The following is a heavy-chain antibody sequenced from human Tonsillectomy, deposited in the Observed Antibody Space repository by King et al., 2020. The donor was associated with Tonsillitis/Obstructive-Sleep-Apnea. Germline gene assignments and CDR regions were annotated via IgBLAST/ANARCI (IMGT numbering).Heavy chain of an antibody. CDR3: SKAVSGEESYAFVGYYFDS. CDR1: GFTFDDYT. CDR2: LKWDGGDT. D-gene: IGHD3-3*01. J-gene: IGHJ4*02. Sequence: VQLVESGGIVVQPGGSLRLSCAASGFTFDDYTMHWVRQAPGKGLEWVSLLKWDGGDTDYADSVKGRFTISRESSKNSLYLQMKSLRTEDTALYYCSKAVSGEESYAFVGYYFDSWGQGTLVTVSS. V-gene: IGHV3-43*01.